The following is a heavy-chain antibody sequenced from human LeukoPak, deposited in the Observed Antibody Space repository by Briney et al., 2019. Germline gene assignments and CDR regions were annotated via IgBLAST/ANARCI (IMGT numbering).Heavy chain of an antibody. D-gene: IGHD3-3*01. J-gene: IGHJ4*02. Sequence: GASVKVSCKASGYTFTSYGISWVRQAPGQGLEWMGWISAYNGNTNYAQKLQGRVTMTTDTSTSTAYMELRSLRSDDTAVYYCARVIVTIFGVVIPTGDYWGQGTLVTVSS. CDR3: ARVIVTIFGVVIPTGDY. CDR2: ISAYNGNT. CDR1: GYTFTSYG. V-gene: IGHV1-18*01.